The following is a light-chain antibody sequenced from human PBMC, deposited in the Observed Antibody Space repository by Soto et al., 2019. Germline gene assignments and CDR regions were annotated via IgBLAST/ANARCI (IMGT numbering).Light chain of an antibody. CDR1: QTISTF. V-gene: IGKV1-39*01. J-gene: IGKJ1*01. CDR3: QQSYSSPPWT. CDR2: RAS. Sequence: DIQMTQSPSSLSASVGDRVTISYRASQTISTFLNWYQQKPGTAPRLLIYRASSVKSGVPPRFSGSGSGRDFTLTISSLRPEDIATYFCQQSYSSPPWTFGQGTKV.